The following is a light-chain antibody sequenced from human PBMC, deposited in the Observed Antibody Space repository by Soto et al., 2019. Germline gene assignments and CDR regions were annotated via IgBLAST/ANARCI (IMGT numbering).Light chain of an antibody. CDR1: SSNIGAGFD. V-gene: IGLV1-40*01. J-gene: IGLJ1*01. CDR2: GTR. Sequence: QPVLTQPPSVSGAPGQRVTISCTGNSSNIGAGFDAHWYQQVPGTAPKLLIYGTRNRPLGVPHRFSGSKSGASASLAITGLQAEDEAEYYCQSYDNSLSGNYVFGSGTKLTVL. CDR3: QSYDNSLSGNYV.